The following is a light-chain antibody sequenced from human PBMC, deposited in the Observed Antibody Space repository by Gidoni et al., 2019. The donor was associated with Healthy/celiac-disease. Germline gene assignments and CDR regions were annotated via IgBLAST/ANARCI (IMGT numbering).Light chain of an antibody. CDR2: AAS. V-gene: IGKV1-39*01. J-gene: IGKJ1*01. Sequence: DIQITQSPSSLSASVGDRVTITCRASQSISSYLNWYQQKPGKAPKLLIYAASRLQSGVPSRFSGSGSGTDFTLTSSSLQPEDFATYYCQQSDSTPWTFGQGTKVEIK. CDR1: QSISSY. CDR3: QQSDSTPWT.